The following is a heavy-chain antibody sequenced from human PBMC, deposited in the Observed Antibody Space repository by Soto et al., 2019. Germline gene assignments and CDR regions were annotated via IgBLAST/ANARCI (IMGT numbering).Heavy chain of an antibody. D-gene: IGHD2-2*01. CDR3: ARGRGGWFINQLLNAFDI. J-gene: IGHJ3*02. V-gene: IGHV4-59*01. Sequence: QVQLQESGPGLVKPSETLSLTCTVSGGSISSYYWSWIRQPPGKGLEWIGYIYYSGSTNYNPSLKGRVTISVDTSKNQFSLKLSSVTAADTAVYYCARGRGGWFINQLLNAFDIWGQGTMVTVSS. CDR1: GGSISSYY. CDR2: IYYSGST.